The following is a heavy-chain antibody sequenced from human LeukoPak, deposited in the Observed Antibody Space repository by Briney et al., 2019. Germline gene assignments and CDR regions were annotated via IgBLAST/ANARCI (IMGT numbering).Heavy chain of an antibody. J-gene: IGHJ4*02. Sequence: GGSLRLSCVVSGFTFSSYSMIWVRQAPGKGLQWVANMKKDGSETNYGDSVKGRFTISRDNAKNSLYLQMNSLRAEDTAVYYCGRHRSGSGTYFIDHWGQGTPVSVSS. CDR2: MKKDGSET. CDR1: GFTFSSYS. V-gene: IGHV3-7*01. D-gene: IGHD3-10*01. CDR3: GRHRSGSGTYFIDH.